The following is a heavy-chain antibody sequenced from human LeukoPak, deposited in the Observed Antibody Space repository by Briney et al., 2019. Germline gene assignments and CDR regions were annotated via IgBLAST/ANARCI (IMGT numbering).Heavy chain of an antibody. V-gene: IGHV3-23*01. CDR1: GFTFSSYA. D-gene: IGHD6-19*01. CDR3: AKALRSSGWYPFDP. J-gene: IGHJ5*02. CDR2: ISGSGGGT. Sequence: PGGSLRLSCAASGFTFSSYAMRWVRQAPGKGLEWVSTISGSGGGTYYADSVKGRFTISRDNSKNTLYLQMNSLRAEDTAVYYCAKALRSSGWYPFDPWGQGTLVTVSS.